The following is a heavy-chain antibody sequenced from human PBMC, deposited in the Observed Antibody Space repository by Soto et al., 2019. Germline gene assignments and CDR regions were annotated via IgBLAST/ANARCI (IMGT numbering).Heavy chain of an antibody. J-gene: IGHJ6*02. CDR3: ARVPSPFDYYYAMDV. CDR1: GDSISSGNKY. CDR2: IYSSGST. Sequence: PSETLSLTCTVSGDSISSGNKYWSWIRQPPGKGLEWIGYIYSSGSTYYNPSLKCRLSISLHTSDNQFSLKSDSVTDADSAVYYCARVPSPFDYYYAMDVWGHGTTVTVSS. V-gene: IGHV4-30-4*01. D-gene: IGHD3-16*01.